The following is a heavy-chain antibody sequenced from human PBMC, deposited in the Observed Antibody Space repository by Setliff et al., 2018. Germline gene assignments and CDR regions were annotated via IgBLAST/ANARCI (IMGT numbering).Heavy chain of an antibody. Sequence: PSETLSLTCTVYGGSFTNYYWGWIRQSPGKGLEWIGEINHSGSTNYNPSLKSRLTISVDASTSQFSLKLYSVTAADTAVYYCRYWSGYYNNDYWGQGTLVTVSS. CDR2: INHSGST. CDR1: GGSFTNYY. J-gene: IGHJ4*02. CDR3: RYWSGYYNNDY. V-gene: IGHV4-34*01. D-gene: IGHD3-3*01.